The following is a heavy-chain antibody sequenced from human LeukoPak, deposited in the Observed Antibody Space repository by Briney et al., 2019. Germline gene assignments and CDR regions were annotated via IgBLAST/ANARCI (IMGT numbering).Heavy chain of an antibody. J-gene: IGHJ6*03. V-gene: IGHV3-30*02. D-gene: IGHD6-13*01. CDR1: GFTFSSYG. Sequence: PGGSLRLSCAASGFTFSSYGMHWVRQAPGKGLEWVAFIRYDGSNKYYADSVKGRFTISRDNSKNTLYLQMNSLRAEDTAVYYCAKREGYSSSWYYYYYMDVWGKGTTVTISS. CDR2: IRYDGSNK. CDR3: AKREGYSSSWYYYYYMDV.